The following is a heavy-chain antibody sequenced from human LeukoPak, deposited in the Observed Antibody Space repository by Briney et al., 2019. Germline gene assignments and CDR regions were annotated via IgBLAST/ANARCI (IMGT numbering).Heavy chain of an antibody. CDR3: ERGEATPYDILTGYYFDY. Sequence: GGSLRLSCAASGFTFSSYAMHWVRQAPGKGLEYVSAISSNGGSTYYANSVKGRFTISRDNSKNTLYLQMGSLRAEDMAVYYCERGEATPYDILTGYYFDYWGQGTLVTVSS. CDR1: GFTFSSYA. V-gene: IGHV3-64*01. CDR2: ISSNGGST. D-gene: IGHD3-9*01. J-gene: IGHJ4*02.